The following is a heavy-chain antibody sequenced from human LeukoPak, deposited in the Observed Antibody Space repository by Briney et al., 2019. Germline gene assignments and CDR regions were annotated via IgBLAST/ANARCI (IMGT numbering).Heavy chain of an antibody. V-gene: IGHV3-53*01. CDR3: ARVSYYVLHAFDI. D-gene: IGHD1-26*01. CDR1: GFTVSSNY. Sequence: PGGSLRLSCAASGFTVSSNYMSWVRQAPGKGLEWVSVIYSGGSTYYADSVKGRFTISRDNSKNTLYLQMNSLRAEDTAVYYCARVSYYVLHAFDIWGQGTMVTVSS. J-gene: IGHJ3*02. CDR2: IYSGGST.